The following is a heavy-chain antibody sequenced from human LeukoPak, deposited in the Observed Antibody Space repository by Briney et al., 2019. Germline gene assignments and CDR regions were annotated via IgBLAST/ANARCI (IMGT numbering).Heavy chain of an antibody. CDR2: IIPILGIA. Sequence: SVKVSCKASGGTFSSYAISWVRQAPGQGLEWMGRIIPILGIANYAQKFQGRVTITADKSTGTAYMELSSLRSEDTAVYYCARVLATVTNNWFDPWGQGTLVTVSS. CDR3: ARVLATVTNNWFDP. V-gene: IGHV1-69*04. D-gene: IGHD4-17*01. CDR1: GGTFSSYA. J-gene: IGHJ5*02.